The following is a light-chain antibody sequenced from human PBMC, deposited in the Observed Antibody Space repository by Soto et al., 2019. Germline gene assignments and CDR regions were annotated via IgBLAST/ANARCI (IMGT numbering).Light chain of an antibody. Sequence: DIQMTQSPSTLSASVGDRVTITCRASQSISSWLAWDQQKPGKAPKLLIYKAPSLESGVPSRFSGSGSETEFTLTISGLQPGDSATYYCQQYNSYSPLTFGPGTKVDIK. CDR2: KAP. CDR1: QSISSW. V-gene: IGKV1-5*03. J-gene: IGKJ3*01. CDR3: QQYNSYSPLT.